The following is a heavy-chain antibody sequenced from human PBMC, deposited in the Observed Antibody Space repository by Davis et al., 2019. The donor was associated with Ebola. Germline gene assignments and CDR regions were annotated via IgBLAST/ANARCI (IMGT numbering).Heavy chain of an antibody. CDR3: TTVPATATDY. Sequence: GESLKISCAASGFTFSSYAMHWVRQAPGKGLEWVSAISGSGGSTYYADSVKGRFTISRDNSKNTLYLQMNSLKTEDTAVYYCTTVPATATDYWGQGTLVTVSS. J-gene: IGHJ4*02. D-gene: IGHD2-2*01. CDR2: ISGSGGST. V-gene: IGHV3-23*01. CDR1: GFTFSSYA.